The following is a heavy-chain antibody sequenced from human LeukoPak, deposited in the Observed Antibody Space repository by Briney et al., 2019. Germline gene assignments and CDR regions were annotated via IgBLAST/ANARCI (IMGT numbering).Heavy chain of an antibody. J-gene: IGHJ6*03. CDR2: INSDGSST. CDR3: AQKPIYYYYMDV. CDR1: GFTFSSYW. V-gene: IGHV3-74*01. Sequence: GGSLRLSCAASGFTFSSYWMHWVRQAPGKGLVWVSRINSDGSSTSYADSVKGRFTTSRDNAKNTLYLQMNSLRAEDTAVYYCAQKPIYYYYMDVWGKGTTVTVSS.